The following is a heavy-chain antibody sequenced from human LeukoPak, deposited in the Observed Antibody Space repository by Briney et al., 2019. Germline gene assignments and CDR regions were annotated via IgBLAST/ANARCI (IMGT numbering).Heavy chain of an antibody. J-gene: IGHJ3*02. CDR1: GFTFSSYA. CDR3: AKDHLLYSSSSRAAFDI. CDR2: ISYDGSNK. D-gene: IGHD6-13*01. V-gene: IGHV3-30-3*01. Sequence: PGRSLRLSCAASGFTFSSYAMHWVRQAPGKGLEWVAVISYDGSNKYYADSVKGRFTISRDNFKDTLYLQMNSLRAEDTAVYYCAKDHLLYSSSSRAAFDIWGQGAMVTVSS.